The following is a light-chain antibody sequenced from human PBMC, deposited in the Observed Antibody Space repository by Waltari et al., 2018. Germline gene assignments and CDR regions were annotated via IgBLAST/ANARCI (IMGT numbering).Light chain of an antibody. V-gene: IGLV2-23*01. CDR2: DGS. CDR1: SSVVCSYNL. CDR3: CSYAGSSTYV. Sequence: QSDLTQPASVSGSPGQSINISCTRTSSVVCSYNLISWDQQHPGKAPKLMFYDGSKRPSGVSNRFSGSKSGNTASLTISGLQAEDESDYYCCSYAGSSTYVFGTGTKVTVL. J-gene: IGLJ1*01.